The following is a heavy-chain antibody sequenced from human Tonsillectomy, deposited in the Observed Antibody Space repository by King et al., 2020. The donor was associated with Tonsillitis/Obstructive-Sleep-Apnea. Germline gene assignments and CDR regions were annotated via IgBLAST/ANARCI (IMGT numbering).Heavy chain of an antibody. J-gene: IGHJ6*03. CDR2: IYYSGST. Sequence: PLQESGPGLVKPSETLSLTCTVSGGSISSSSYYWGWIRQPPGKGLEWIGSIYYSGSTYYNPSLKSRVTISVDTSKNQFSLNLSSVTAADTAVYYCARTYYDFWSGYMDVWGKGTTVTVSS. CDR3: ARTYYDFWSGYMDV. CDR1: GGSISSSSYY. V-gene: IGHV4-39*01. D-gene: IGHD3-3*01.